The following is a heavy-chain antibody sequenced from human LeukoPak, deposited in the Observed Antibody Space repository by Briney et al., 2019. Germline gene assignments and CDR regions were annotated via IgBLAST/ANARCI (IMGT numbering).Heavy chain of an antibody. D-gene: IGHD6-6*01. CDR3: ARDQSIAARGEFDY. CDR2: IYYSGST. Sequence: PSETLSLTCTVSGGSISSYYWSWIRQPPGKGLEWIGYIYYSGSTNYNPSLKSRVTISVDTPKNQFSLKLSSVTAADTAVYYCARDQSIAARGEFDYWGQGTLVTVSS. CDR1: GGSISSYY. J-gene: IGHJ4*02. V-gene: IGHV4-59*01.